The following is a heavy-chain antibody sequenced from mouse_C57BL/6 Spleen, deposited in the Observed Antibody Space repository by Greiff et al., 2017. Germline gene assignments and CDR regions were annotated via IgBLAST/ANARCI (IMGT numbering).Heavy chain of an antibody. CDR3: ARPGSSYDYAMDY. D-gene: IGHD1-1*01. CDR2: IDPSDSYT. V-gene: IGHV1-50*01. Sequence: VQLQQPGAELVKPGASVKLSCKASGYTFTSYWMQWVKQRPGQGLEWIGEIDPSDSYTNYNQKFKGKATLTVDTSSSTAYMRLSSLTSEDSAVYYCARPGSSYDYAMDYWGQGTSVTVSS. J-gene: IGHJ4*01. CDR1: GYTFTSYW.